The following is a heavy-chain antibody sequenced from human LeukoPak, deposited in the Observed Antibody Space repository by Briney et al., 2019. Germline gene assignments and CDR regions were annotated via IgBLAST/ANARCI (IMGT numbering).Heavy chain of an antibody. CDR3: ARDLQRYYDSSGYSS. D-gene: IGHD3-22*01. CDR1: GFTFSSYW. Sequence: GGSLRLSCAASGFTFSSYWMSWVRQAPGKGLEWVANIKQDGSEKYYVDSVKGRFTISRDNVKNSLYLQMNSLRAEDTAVYYCARDLQRYYDSSGYSSWGQGTLVTVSS. V-gene: IGHV3-7*01. J-gene: IGHJ4*02. CDR2: IKQDGSEK.